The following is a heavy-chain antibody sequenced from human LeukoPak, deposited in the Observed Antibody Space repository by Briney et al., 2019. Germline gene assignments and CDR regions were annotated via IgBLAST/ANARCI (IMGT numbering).Heavy chain of an antibody. Sequence: GGSLRLSCAASGAIFSNHAMSWVRQAPGKGLEWVSLISGTGVTTYYAASVKGRFTISRDNSKNTLYLQMNSLRAEDTALYYCASTSMVREVITPFDYWGQGTLVTVSS. CDR2: ISGTGVTT. J-gene: IGHJ4*02. CDR3: ASTSMVREVITPFDY. D-gene: IGHD3-10*01. CDR1: GAIFSNHA. V-gene: IGHV3-23*01.